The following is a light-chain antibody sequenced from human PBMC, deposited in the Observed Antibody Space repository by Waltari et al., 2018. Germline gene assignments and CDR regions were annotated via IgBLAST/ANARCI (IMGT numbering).Light chain of an antibody. CDR3: CSYARSRTLL. CDR2: GVT. CDR1: RSAIGTYNY. V-gene: IGLV2-23*01. J-gene: IGLJ3*02. Sequence: QSALTQPASVSGSPGQSTTLSSTAPRSAIGTYNYVSWYQQYPGKAPKLMIHGVTNRPSGVSDRFSGSKSGNTASLTISGLQAEDEAVYYCCSYARSRTLLFGGGTELTVL.